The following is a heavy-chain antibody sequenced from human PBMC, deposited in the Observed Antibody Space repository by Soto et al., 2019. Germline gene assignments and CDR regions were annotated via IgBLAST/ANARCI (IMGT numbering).Heavy chain of an antibody. V-gene: IGHV3-11*01. CDR3: ARDRLMVWGYYYMDV. CDR2: ISSSGSTI. CDR1: GFTFSDYY. J-gene: IGHJ6*03. D-gene: IGHD2-8*01. Sequence: GGSLRLSCAASGFTFSDYYMSWIRQAPGKGLEWVSYISSSGSTIYYADSVKGRFTISRDNAKNSLYLQMNSLRAEDTAVYYCARDRLMVWGYYYMDVWGKGTTVTVSS.